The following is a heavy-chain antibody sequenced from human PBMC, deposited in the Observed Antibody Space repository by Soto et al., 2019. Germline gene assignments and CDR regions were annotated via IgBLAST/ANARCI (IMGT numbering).Heavy chain of an antibody. V-gene: IGHV3-30-3*01. CDR2: ISYDGSNK. CDR1: GFTFSSYA. CDR3: ARHWGKWELLGGMGY. D-gene: IGHD1-26*01. J-gene: IGHJ4*02. Sequence: QVQLVESGGGVLQPGRSLRLSCAASGFTFSSYAMHWVRQAPGKGLEWVAVISYDGSNKYYADSVKGRFTISRDNSKNTLYLQMNSLRAEDTAVYYCARHWGKWELLGGMGYWGQGTLVTVSS.